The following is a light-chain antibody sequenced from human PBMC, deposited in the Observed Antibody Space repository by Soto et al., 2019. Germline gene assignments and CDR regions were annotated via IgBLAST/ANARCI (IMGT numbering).Light chain of an antibody. CDR1: QGISNY. J-gene: IGKJ4*01. V-gene: IGKV1-27*01. CDR2: AAS. Sequence: DLQMTQSPSSLSASVGERVTITCRASQGISNYLAWYQQKPGKVPKLLIYAASTLQSGVPSRFSGSGSGTDFTLTISSLQPEDVATYYCQKYNSAPPLTFGGGTKVEIK. CDR3: QKYNSAPPLT.